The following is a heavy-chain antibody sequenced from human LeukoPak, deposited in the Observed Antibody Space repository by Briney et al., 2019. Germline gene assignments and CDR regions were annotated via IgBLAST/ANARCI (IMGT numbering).Heavy chain of an antibody. J-gene: IGHJ3*02. CDR1: GYTFTSYG. Sequence: ASVKVSCKASGYTFTSYGISWVRQAPGQGLEWMGWISAYNGNTNYAQKLQGRVTMTTDTSTSTAYMELRSLRSDDTAVYYCARTYYYDSSTLGAFDIWPQGTMVTVSS. D-gene: IGHD3-22*01. V-gene: IGHV1-18*01. CDR2: ISAYNGNT. CDR3: ARTYYYDSSTLGAFDI.